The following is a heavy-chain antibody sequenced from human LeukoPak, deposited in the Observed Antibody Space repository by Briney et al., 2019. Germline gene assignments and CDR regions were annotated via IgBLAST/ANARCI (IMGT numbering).Heavy chain of an antibody. CDR1: GGSISSSSYY. D-gene: IGHD3-9*01. Sequence: SETLSLTCTVSGGSISSSSYYWGWIRQPPGKGLEWIGSIYYSGSTYYNPSLKSRVTISVETSKNQFSLKLSSVTAADTAVYYCARLYYDILTGQKSDWFDPWGQGTLVTVSS. CDR3: ARLYYDILTGQKSDWFDP. CDR2: IYYSGST. J-gene: IGHJ5*02. V-gene: IGHV4-39*01.